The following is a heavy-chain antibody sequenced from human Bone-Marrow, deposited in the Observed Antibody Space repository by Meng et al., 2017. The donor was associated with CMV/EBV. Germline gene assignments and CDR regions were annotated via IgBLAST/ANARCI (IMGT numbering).Heavy chain of an antibody. Sequence: GESPNLSCKGSGYSFTSYWIGWVRQMPGKGPEWMGSIYPGDSDTRYSPSFQGQVTISADKSISTAYLQWSSLKASDTAMYYCAGGEYSSSGYDYWGQGTLVTVSS. V-gene: IGHV5-51*01. CDR1: GYSFTSYW. D-gene: IGHD6-6*01. CDR3: AGGEYSSSGYDY. CDR2: IYPGDSDT. J-gene: IGHJ4*02.